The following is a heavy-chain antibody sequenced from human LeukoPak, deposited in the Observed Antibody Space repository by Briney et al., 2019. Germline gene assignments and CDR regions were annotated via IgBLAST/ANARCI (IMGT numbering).Heavy chain of an antibody. D-gene: IGHD3-22*01. CDR3: AKELYYDSSGYPSAFDY. CDR1: GFTINTFA. V-gene: IGHV3-23*01. Sequence: GGSLRLSCAASGFTINTFAMSWVRQAPGKGLEWVSVISGSGGRTYYADSVKGRFTISRDNSKNTLYLQMNSLRAEDTAVYYCAKELYYDSSGYPSAFDYWGQGTLVTVSS. CDR2: ISGSGGRT. J-gene: IGHJ4*02.